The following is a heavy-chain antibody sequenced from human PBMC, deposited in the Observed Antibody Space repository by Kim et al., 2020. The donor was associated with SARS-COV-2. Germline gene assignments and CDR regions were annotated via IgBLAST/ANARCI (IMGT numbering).Heavy chain of an antibody. J-gene: IGHJ6*02. CDR1: GYTFTSYA. CDR2: INTNTGNP. Sequence: ASVKVSCKASGYTFTSYAMNWVRQAPGQGLEWMGWINTNTGNPTYAQGFTGRFVFSLDTSVSTAYLQISSLKAEDTAVYYCAREAFGYCSSTSCQGYYYYGMDVWGQGTTVTVSS. D-gene: IGHD2-2*01. CDR3: AREAFGYCSSTSCQGYYYYGMDV. V-gene: IGHV7-4-1*02.